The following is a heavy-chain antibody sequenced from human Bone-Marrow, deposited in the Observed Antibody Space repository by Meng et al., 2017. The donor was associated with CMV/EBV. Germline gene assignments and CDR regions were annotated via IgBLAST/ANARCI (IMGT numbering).Heavy chain of an antibody. Sequence: ASVKVSCKASGFTLSAYYMHWVRQAPGQGPEWMGWLNPYSGATKYAQKFQGRVTMTGDTSISTAYLDLSWLGSDDTAVYYCARDYYYDMDVWGQGTTVTVSS. J-gene: IGHJ6*02. V-gene: IGHV1-2*02. CDR1: GFTLSAYY. CDR3: ARDYYYDMDV. CDR2: LNPYSGAT.